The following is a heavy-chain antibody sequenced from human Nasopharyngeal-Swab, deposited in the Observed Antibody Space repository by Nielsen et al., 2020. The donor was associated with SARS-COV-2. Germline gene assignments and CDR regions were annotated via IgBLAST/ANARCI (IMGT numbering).Heavy chain of an antibody. CDR2: IYYSGST. V-gene: IGHV4-30-4*07. D-gene: IGHD2-15*01. CDR3: ARGRSVPGPIGDY. J-gene: IGHJ4*02. Sequence: WIRQPPGKGLEWIGYIYYSGSTYYNPSLESRVTISVDTSKNQFSLNLTSVTAADTAVYYCARGRSVPGPIGDYWGQGTLVTVSS.